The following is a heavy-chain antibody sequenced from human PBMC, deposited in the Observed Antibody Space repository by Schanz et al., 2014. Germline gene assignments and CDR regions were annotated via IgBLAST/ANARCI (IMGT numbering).Heavy chain of an antibody. D-gene: IGHD3-10*01. Sequence: DVQLLESGGGLVQPGGSLRLSCAASGFTFTNYAMSWVRQAPGKGLEWVSAINTGVNTYYADSVKGRFTISRDNSKNTLYLQMNSLRAEDTAVYYCAKGRFGELSAFDIWGQGTMVTVSS. V-gene: IGHV3-23*01. J-gene: IGHJ3*02. CDR2: INTGVNT. CDR1: GFTFTNYA. CDR3: AKGRFGELSAFDI.